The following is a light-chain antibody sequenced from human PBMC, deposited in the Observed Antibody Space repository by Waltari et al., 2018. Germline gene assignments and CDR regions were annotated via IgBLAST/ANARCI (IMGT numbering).Light chain of an antibody. Sequence: DIQMTQSPYSLSASVGDRVTITCRASQSISSYLNLYQQKPGKAPKLLIYAASSLQSGVPSRFSGSGSGTDFTLTISSLQPEEFATYYCQQSYSTPRTFGQGTKLEIK. J-gene: IGKJ2*01. CDR2: AAS. CDR3: QQSYSTPRT. V-gene: IGKV1-39*01. CDR1: QSISSY.